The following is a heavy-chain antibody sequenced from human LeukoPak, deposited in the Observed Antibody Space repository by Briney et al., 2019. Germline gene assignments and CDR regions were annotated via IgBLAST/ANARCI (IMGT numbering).Heavy chain of an antibody. J-gene: IGHJ3*02. V-gene: IGHV3-21*01. CDR3: ARVIAALYDAFDI. CDR1: GFTFSSYS. CDR2: ISSSSSYI. Sequence: PGGSLRLSCAASGFTFSSYSMNWVRQAPGKGPEWVSSISSSSSYIYYADSVKGRFTISRDNAKNSLYLQMNSLRAEDTAVYYCARVIAALYDAFDIWGQGTMVTVSS. D-gene: IGHD6-6*01.